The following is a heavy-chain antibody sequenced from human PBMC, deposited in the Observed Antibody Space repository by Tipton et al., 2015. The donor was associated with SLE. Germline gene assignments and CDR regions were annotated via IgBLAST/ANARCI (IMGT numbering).Heavy chain of an antibody. J-gene: IGHJ4*02. CDR2: IYYSGST. Sequence: LRLSCTVSGGSISSSSYYWGWIRQPPGKGLEWIGSIYYSGSTDYNPSLKSRVTISVDTSRNQFSLKLSSVTAADTAVYYCASTRENWAFDYWGQGTLVTVSS. D-gene: IGHD7-27*01. V-gene: IGHV4-39*07. CDR3: ASTRENWAFDY. CDR1: GGSISSSSYY.